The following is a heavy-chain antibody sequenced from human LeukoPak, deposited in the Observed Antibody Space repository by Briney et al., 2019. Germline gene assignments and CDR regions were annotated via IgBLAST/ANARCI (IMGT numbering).Heavy chain of an antibody. Sequence: ASVKVSCKASGYTFTSYAMHWVRQALGQRPEWMGWINAGNGNTKYSQKFQGRVTITRDTSASTAYMELSSLRPEDTAVYYCARVQSAYCSSSSCYGGYFDYWGQGTLVTVSS. V-gene: IGHV1-3*01. CDR1: GYTFTSYA. J-gene: IGHJ4*02. CDR2: INAGNGNT. CDR3: ARVQSAYCSSSSCYGGYFDY. D-gene: IGHD2-2*01.